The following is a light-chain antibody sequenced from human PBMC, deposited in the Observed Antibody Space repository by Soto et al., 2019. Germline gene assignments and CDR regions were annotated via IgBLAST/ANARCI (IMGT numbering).Light chain of an antibody. CDR3: SSYTSTRTHVI. V-gene: IGLV2-14*01. CDR1: ASDVGDYNY. Sequence: QSALTQPASVSGSPGQSITISCTATASDVGDYNYVSWFQRYPGKAPKLMIYDVSNRPSGVSNRFSGSKSGNTASLTISGLQAEVEADYYCSSYTSTRTHVIFGGGTKLTVL. J-gene: IGLJ2*01. CDR2: DVS.